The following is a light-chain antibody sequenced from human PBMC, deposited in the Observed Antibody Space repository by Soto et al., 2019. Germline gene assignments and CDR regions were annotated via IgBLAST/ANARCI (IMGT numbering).Light chain of an antibody. CDR2: GAS. J-gene: IGKJ1*01. CDR3: QQYNNWLT. CDR1: QSVSSN. V-gene: IGKV3-15*01. Sequence: EIVMTQSPATLSVSPGERATLSCRASQSVSSNLAWYQQKPGQAPRLLIYGASTRATGIPARFSGSGSGTDSPLTISRLPSEDVAVYCCQQYNNWLTFGQGTKVEIK.